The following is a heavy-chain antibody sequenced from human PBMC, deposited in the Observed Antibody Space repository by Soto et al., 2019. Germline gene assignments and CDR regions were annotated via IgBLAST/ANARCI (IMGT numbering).Heavy chain of an antibody. J-gene: IGHJ4*02. Sequence: QVQLVESGGGVVQPGRSLRLSCAASGFTFSSYGMHWVRQAPGKGLEWVAVISYDGSNKYYADSVKGRFTISRDNSKNTLYLQMNSLRAEDTAVYYCAKGGSYSSSWYFDYWGQGTLVTVSS. CDR1: GFTFSSYG. V-gene: IGHV3-30*18. D-gene: IGHD6-13*01. CDR2: ISYDGSNK. CDR3: AKGGSYSSSWYFDY.